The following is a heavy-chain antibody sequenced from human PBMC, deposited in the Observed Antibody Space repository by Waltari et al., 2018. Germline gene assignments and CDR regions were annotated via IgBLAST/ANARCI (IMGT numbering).Heavy chain of an antibody. CDR1: GFTFSSDS. Sequence: EVQLVESGGGLVKPGGSLRLSCAASGFTFSSDSMNWVREAPGKGLEWVSSISSSSSYIYYADSVKGRFTISRDNAKNSLYLQMNSLRAEDTAVYYCARARAGSWTHGFDPWGQGTLVTVSS. D-gene: IGHD6-13*01. CDR3: ARARAGSWTHGFDP. V-gene: IGHV3-21*01. CDR2: ISSSSSYI. J-gene: IGHJ5*02.